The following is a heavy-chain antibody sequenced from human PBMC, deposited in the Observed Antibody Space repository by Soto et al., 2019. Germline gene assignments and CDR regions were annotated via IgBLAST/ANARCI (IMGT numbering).Heavy chain of an antibody. Sequence: ASVKVSCKASGYTFTSYAMHWVRQAPGQRLEWMGWINAGNGNTKYSQKFQGRVTITRDTSASTAYMELSSLRSEDTAVYYCAREDSSGDYNYYYYMDVWGKGTTVTVSS. D-gene: IGHD4-17*01. CDR1: GYTFTSYA. J-gene: IGHJ6*03. V-gene: IGHV1-3*01. CDR3: AREDSSGDYNYYYYMDV. CDR2: INAGNGNT.